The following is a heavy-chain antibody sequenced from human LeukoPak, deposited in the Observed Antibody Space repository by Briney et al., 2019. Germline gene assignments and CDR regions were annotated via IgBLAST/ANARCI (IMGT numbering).Heavy chain of an antibody. D-gene: IGHD3-10*01. V-gene: IGHV1-18*01. Sequence: ASGRVCCKAAGYTLTSYGISWVRQAPGHGREWMGWMSAYNGKANYAPKLQGRVTMTTDTSTSTAYMELRSLRSDDTAVYYCAKFPIWFGELVVDYWGQGTLVTVSS. CDR3: AKFPIWFGELVVDY. CDR2: MSAYNGKA. J-gene: IGHJ4*02. CDR1: GYTLTSYG.